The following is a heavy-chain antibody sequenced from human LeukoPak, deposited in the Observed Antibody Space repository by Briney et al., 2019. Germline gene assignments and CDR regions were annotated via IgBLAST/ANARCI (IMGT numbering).Heavy chain of an antibody. CDR1: GGSIRSHF. CDR3: AREDKAMATNKPSNAFDI. V-gene: IGHV4-59*11. CDR2: GHHSGST. D-gene: IGHD5-24*01. Sequence: PSETLSLTCTFSGGSIRSHFWNWVRQFPGKGLEWIGFGHHSGSTMYNPSLNSRVALSVDASKSQFSLKLNSVTAADTAVYYCAREDKAMATNKPSNAFDIWGQGTMVTVSS. J-gene: IGHJ3*02.